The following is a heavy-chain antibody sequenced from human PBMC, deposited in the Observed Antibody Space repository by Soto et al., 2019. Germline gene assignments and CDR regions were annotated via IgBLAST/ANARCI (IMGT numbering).Heavy chain of an antibody. CDR1: GASVSTGAYY. J-gene: IGHJ5*01. V-gene: IGHV4-30-4*08. D-gene: IGHD1-26*01. Sequence: SETLSLTCTVSGASVSTGAYYWGWVRQRPGRGLEWIGYVYESGYTYYNMSLKSRLTISRDDSKNTLYLEMNSLQSEDTALYYCNTYGAGATNSWFDPWGQGTLVTVSS. CDR3: NTYGAGATNSWFDP. CDR2: VYESGYT.